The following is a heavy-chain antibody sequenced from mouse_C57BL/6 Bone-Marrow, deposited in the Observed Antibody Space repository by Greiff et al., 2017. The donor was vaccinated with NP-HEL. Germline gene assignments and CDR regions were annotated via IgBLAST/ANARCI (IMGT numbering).Heavy chain of an antibody. Sequence: EVKLVESGGGLVKPGGSLKLSCAASGFTFSSYAMSWVRQTPEKRLEWVATISDGGSYTYYPDNVKGRFTISRDNAKNNLYLQMSHLKSEDTAMYYCARGDSNYPAWFAYWGQGTLVTVSA. CDR1: GFTFSSYA. CDR3: ARGDSNYPAWFAY. V-gene: IGHV5-4*03. CDR2: ISDGGSYT. D-gene: IGHD2-5*01. J-gene: IGHJ3*01.